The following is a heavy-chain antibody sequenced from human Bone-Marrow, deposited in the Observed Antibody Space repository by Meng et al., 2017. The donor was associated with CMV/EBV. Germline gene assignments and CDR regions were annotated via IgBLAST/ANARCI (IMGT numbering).Heavy chain of an antibody. CDR2: IIPIFGTA. V-gene: IGHV1-69*05. Sequence: SVKVSCKASGGTFSSYAISWVRQAPGQGLEWMGGIIPIFGTANYAQKFQGRVTITTDESTSTAYVELSSLRSEDTAVYYCARGGTMVRGVIISKYYYYGMDVWGQGTTVTVSS. D-gene: IGHD3-10*01. CDR3: ARGGTMVRGVIISKYYYYGMDV. J-gene: IGHJ6*02. CDR1: GGTFSSYA.